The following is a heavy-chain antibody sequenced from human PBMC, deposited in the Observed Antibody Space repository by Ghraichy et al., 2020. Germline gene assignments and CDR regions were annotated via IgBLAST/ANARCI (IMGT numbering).Heavy chain of an antibody. D-gene: IGHD2-2*02. Sequence: GGSLRLSCAASGFTFSSYSMNWVRQAPGKGLEWVSSISSSSSYIYYADSVKGRFTISRDNAKNSMYLQMNSLRAEDTAVYYCARHYWSSTSCYNGDYWGQGTLVTVSS. CDR3: ARHYWSSTSCYNGDY. CDR2: ISSSSSYI. V-gene: IGHV3-21*01. J-gene: IGHJ4*02. CDR1: GFTFSSYS.